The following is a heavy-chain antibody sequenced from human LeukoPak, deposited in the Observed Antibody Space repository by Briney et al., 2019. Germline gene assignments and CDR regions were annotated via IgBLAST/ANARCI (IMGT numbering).Heavy chain of an antibody. CDR1: GFTVSSVY. CDR3: ARASDGY. V-gene: IGHV3-66*01. CDR2: IYGGGST. J-gene: IGHJ4*02. Sequence: GGSLRLSCAASGFTVSSVYMSWVRQSPGKGLEWTSVIYGGGSTYYVDSVKGRFTISRDNSKNMVYLQMSSLRVEDTAVYYCARASDGYWGQGTLVTVSS.